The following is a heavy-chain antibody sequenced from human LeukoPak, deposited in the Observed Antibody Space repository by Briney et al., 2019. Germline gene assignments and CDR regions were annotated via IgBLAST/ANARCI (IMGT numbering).Heavy chain of an antibody. V-gene: IGHV1-46*01. Sequence: ASVKVSCKASGYTFTSNYIHWVRQAPGQGLEWMGMIYPRDGSTSYAQKFQGRVTFTRDTSASTAYMELSSLRSEDTAVYYCARPIGYSSGGFDLWGRGTLVTVSS. J-gene: IGHJ2*01. CDR1: GYTFTSNY. D-gene: IGHD6-19*01. CDR2: IYPRDGST. CDR3: ARPIGYSSGGFDL.